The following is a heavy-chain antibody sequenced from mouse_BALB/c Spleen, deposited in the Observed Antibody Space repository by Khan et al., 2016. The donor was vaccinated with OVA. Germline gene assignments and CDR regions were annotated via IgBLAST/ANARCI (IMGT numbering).Heavy chain of an antibody. V-gene: IGHV2-3*01. CDR3: AKWGTANYYAMDY. D-gene: IGHD1-2*01. CDR1: GFSLTNFG. CDR2: IWGAGST. J-gene: IGHJ4*01. Sequence: VQLQESGPGLVAPSQSLSITCTVSGFSLTNFGVNWVRQPPGEGLEWLGVIWGAGSTNYHSTLMSSLSIIKDNSQSQVFLKLSSLQTDDTAAYYCAKWGTANYYAMDYWGQGTSVTVSS.